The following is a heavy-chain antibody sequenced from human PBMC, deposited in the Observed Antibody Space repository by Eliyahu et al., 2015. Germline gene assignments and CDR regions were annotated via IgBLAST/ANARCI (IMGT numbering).Heavy chain of an antibody. CDR1: XGSISXGDYY. CDR2: IYYSGST. D-gene: IGHD3-10*01. V-gene: IGHV4-30-4*01. Sequence: QVQLQESGPGLVKPSQTLSLTCTVSXGSISXGDYYWSWIRQPPGKGLEWIGYIYYSGSTYYNPSLKSRVTISVDTSKNQFSLKLSSVTAADTAVYYCAREGGALYGSEKNWFDPWGQGTLVTVSS. J-gene: IGHJ5*02. CDR3: AREGGALYGSEKNWFDP.